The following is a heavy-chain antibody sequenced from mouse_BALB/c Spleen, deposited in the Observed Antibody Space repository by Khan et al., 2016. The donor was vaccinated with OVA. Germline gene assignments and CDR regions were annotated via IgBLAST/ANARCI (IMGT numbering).Heavy chain of an antibody. V-gene: IGHV5-15*02. J-gene: IGHJ4*01. CDR3: ARSWAMDY. CDR2: ISNLAYSI. Sequence: EVELVESGGGLVQPGGSRKLSCAASGFTFSAYGMAWVRQAPGKGPEWVAFISNLAYSIYYADTVTGRFTISRENAKNTLYLEMSSLRSEDTAMYYCARSWAMDYWGQGTSVTVSS. CDR1: GFTFSAYG.